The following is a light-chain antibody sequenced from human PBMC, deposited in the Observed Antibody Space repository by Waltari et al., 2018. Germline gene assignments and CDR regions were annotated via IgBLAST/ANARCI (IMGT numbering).Light chain of an antibody. CDR3: QQSFLTPPYT. CDR2: NIF. V-gene: IGKV1-39*01. J-gene: IGKJ2*01. Sequence: MTQSPSSLSASLGDTVTITCRASHSITNSVQWYQQKLGRAPKLLIYNIFYLDDGVPSRFSGSGSGTDFTLTINGLQPEDVATYYCQQSFLTPPYTFGQGTKLDIK. CDR1: HSITNS.